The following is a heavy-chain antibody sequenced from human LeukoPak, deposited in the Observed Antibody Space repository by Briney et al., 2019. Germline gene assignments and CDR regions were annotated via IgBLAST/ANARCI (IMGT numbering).Heavy chain of an antibody. V-gene: IGHV1-69*05. CDR3: ARGYDFWSGYLDY. J-gene: IGHJ4*02. CDR2: IIPIFGTA. CDR1: GGTFSSYA. D-gene: IGHD3-3*01. Sequence: GASVKVSCKASGGTFSSYAISWVRQAPGQGLEWMGGIIPIFGTANYAQKFQGRVTITTDESTSTAYMELSSLRSEDTAVYYCARGYDFWSGYLDYWGQGTLVTVSS.